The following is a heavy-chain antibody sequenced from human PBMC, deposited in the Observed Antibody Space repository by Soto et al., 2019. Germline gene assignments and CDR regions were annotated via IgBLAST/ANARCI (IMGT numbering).Heavy chain of an antibody. V-gene: IGHV3-11*01. CDR3: ASDPYYYASNY. CDR1: GFTFSDQY. D-gene: IGHD3-10*01. Sequence: GGSLRLSCAASGFTFSDQYMTWIRQAPGEGLEWVSYISGSGTTIYYTDSVKGRFTVSRDNAKKSVYLQMNSLRAEDTAVYYCASDPYYYASNYWGRGTLVTVSS. CDR2: ISGSGTTI. J-gene: IGHJ4*02.